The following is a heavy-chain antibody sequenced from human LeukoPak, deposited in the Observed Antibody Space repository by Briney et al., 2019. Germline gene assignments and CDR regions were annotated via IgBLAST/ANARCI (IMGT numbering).Heavy chain of an antibody. J-gene: IGHJ6*02. Sequence: PGETLTLSCAASGFTFSSYDRHWVRQAAGKGLEWVSRICTAGDTYYQGSVKGRFTISRENAKNSLYLQMNSLRAGDTAVYYCAREGYSSGWYFSRRKYYYGMDVWGQGTTVTVSS. CDR3: AREGYSSGWYFSRRKYYYGMDV. V-gene: IGHV3-13*01. CDR1: GFTFSSYD. CDR2: ICTAGDT. D-gene: IGHD6-19*01.